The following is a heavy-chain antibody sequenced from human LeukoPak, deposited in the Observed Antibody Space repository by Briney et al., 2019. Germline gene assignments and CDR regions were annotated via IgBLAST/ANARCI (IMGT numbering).Heavy chain of an antibody. J-gene: IGHJ4*02. D-gene: IGHD6-19*01. V-gene: IGHV3-11*04. CDR1: GFTFSDYY. CDR2: ISSSGSTI. CDR3: AREGYSSASYYFDY. Sequence: RGGSLRLSCAASGFTFSDYYMSWIRQAPGKGLEWVSYISSSGSTIYYADSVKGRFTISRDSAKNSLYLQMNSLRAEDTAVYYCAREGYSSASYYFDYWGQGTLVTVSS.